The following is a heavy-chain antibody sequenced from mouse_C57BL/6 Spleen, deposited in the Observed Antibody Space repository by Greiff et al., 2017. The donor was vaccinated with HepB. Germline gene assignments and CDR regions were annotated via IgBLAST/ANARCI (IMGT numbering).Heavy chain of an antibody. CDR2: ISGGGGNT. CDR3: ARHGYCYGSSDTAMDY. J-gene: IGHJ4*01. V-gene: IGHV5-9*01. D-gene: IGHD1-1*01. Sequence: EVKLVESGGGLVKPGGSLKLSCAASGFTFSSYTMSWVRQTPEKRLEWVATISGGGGNTYYPDSVKGRFTISRDNAKNTLYLQMGSLRSEDTALYSCARHGYCYGSSDTAMDYWGQGTSVTVSS. CDR1: GFTFSSYT.